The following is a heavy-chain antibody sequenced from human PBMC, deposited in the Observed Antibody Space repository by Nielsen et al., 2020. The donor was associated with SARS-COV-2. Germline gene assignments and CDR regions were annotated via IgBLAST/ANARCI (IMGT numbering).Heavy chain of an antibody. CDR2: ISYDGSNK. D-gene: IGHD4-17*01. V-gene: IGHV3-30*03. Sequence: GKSLKISCAASGFTFSSYGMHWVRQAPGKGLEWVAVISYDGSNKYYADSVKGRFTISRDNSKNTLYLQMNSLRAEDTAVYYCARASADYGDYGPPDYGMDVWGQGTTVTVSS. CDR3: ARASADYGDYGPPDYGMDV. J-gene: IGHJ6*02. CDR1: GFTFSSYG.